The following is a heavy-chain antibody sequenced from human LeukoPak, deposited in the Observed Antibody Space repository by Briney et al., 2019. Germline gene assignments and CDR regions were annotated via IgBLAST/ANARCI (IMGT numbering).Heavy chain of an antibody. V-gene: IGHV3-30*18. CDR2: ISYDGSNQ. CDR3: AKDRSWGYSASSRFDY. J-gene: IGHJ4*02. D-gene: IGHD5-18*01. CDR1: GFTFSNFG. Sequence: GKSLRLSCAASGFTFSNFGMHWVRQAPGKGLEWVAVISYDGSNQYYADSVKGRFTISRDNSKNTLYLQMDSLRPEDTAVYWCAKDRSWGYSASSRFDYWGQGTLVTVSS.